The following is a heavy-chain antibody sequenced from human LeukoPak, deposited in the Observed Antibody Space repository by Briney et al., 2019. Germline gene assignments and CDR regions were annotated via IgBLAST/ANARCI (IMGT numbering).Heavy chain of an antibody. CDR2: ISHDGGTK. D-gene: IGHD1-26*01. V-gene: IGHV3-30*04. CDR1: GFSFSNFA. Sequence: PGGSPRLSCAASGFSFSNFAIHWVRQAPGKGLEWLAVISHDGGTKHYADSVKGRFTISRDNSNNSLSLQMNSLSAEDTAVYYCARARGRWHLLPLDFWGQGTLVTVSS. J-gene: IGHJ4*02. CDR3: ARARGRWHLLPLDF.